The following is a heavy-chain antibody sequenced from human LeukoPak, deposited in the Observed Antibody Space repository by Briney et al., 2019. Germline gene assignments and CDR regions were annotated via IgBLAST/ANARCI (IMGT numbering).Heavy chain of an antibody. CDR1: GFTFSSYS. CDR2: ISGSGSST. J-gene: IGHJ5*02. Sequence: GGSRRLSCAASGFTFSSYSMSWVRQTPGKGLEWVSSISGSGSSTNYADSVKGRFTISRDNSKNTLHLQMNSLRADDTAVYYCAKGKQWLIPNWFDPWGQGTLVTVSS. CDR3: AKGKQWLIPNWFDP. D-gene: IGHD6-19*01. V-gene: IGHV3-23*01.